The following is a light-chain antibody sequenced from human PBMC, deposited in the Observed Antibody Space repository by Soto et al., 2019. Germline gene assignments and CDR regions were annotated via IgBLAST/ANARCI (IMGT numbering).Light chain of an antibody. CDR2: GAS. J-gene: IGKJ5*01. CDR3: QQYNNWPRIT. Sequence: EIVMTQSPATLSVSPGERATLSCRASQSVKSNLAWYQQNPGQAPRLLIYGASTRATGISARFSGSGSGTEFTLTISSLQSEDFAVYYCQQYNNWPRITFGQGTRLEN. CDR1: QSVKSN. V-gene: IGKV3-15*01.